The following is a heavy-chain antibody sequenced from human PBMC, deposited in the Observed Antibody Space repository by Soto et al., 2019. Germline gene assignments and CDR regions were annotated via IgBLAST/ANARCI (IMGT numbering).Heavy chain of an antibody. CDR3: ARGVDCYGSGSLYY. CDR1: GFTFSSYS. J-gene: IGHJ4*02. V-gene: IGHV3-48*02. D-gene: IGHD3-10*01. Sequence: EVQLVEAGGGLVQPGGSLRLSCAASGFTFSSYSMNWVRQAPGKGLEWVSYISSSSSTIYYADSVKGRFTISRDNAKNSLYLQMNSLRDEDTAVYYCARGVDCYGSGSLYYWGQGTLVTVSS. CDR2: ISSSSSTI.